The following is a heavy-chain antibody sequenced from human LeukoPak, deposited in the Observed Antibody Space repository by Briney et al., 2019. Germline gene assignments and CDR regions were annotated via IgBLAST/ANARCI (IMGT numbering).Heavy chain of an antibody. J-gene: IGHJ4*02. V-gene: IGHV4-30-2*01. CDR1: GGSISSGGYY. CDR2: IYHSGST. D-gene: IGHD6-13*01. Sequence: SETLSLTCTVSGGSISSGGYYWSWIRQPPGKGLEWIGYIYHSGSTYYNPSLKSRVTISVDRSKNQFSLKLSSVTAADTAVYYCARGDGQLVYYFDYWGQGTLVTVSS. CDR3: ARGDGQLVYYFDY.